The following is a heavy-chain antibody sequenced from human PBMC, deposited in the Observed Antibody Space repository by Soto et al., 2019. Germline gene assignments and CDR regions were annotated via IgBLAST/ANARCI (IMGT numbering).Heavy chain of an antibody. CDR2: IIPIFGTA. CDR3: ARGRLGYYGSGSYYQTDYYYYGMDV. D-gene: IGHD3-10*01. CDR1: GGTFSSYA. V-gene: IGHV1-69*13. Sequence: SVKVSCKASGGTFSSYAISWVRQAPGQGLEWMGGIIPIFGTANYAQKFQGRVTITADESTSTAYMELSSLRSEDTAVYYCARGRLGYYGSGSYYQTDYYYYGMDVWGQGTTVTVSS. J-gene: IGHJ6*02.